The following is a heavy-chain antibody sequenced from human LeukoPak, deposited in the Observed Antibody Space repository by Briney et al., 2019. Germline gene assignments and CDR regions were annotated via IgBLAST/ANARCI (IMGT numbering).Heavy chain of an antibody. CDR1: GGSISSSSYY. D-gene: IGHD2-2*02. Sequence: KTSETLSLTCTVSGGSISSSSYYWGWIRQPPGKGLEWIGSIYYSGSTYYNPSLKSRVTISVDTSKNQFSLKLSSVTAADTAVYYCARPVGGEPSDFGVSRGVPAAIVWFDPWGQGTLVTVSS. J-gene: IGHJ5*02. CDR3: ARPVGGEPSDFGVSRGVPAAIVWFDP. V-gene: IGHV4-39*01. CDR2: IYYSGST.